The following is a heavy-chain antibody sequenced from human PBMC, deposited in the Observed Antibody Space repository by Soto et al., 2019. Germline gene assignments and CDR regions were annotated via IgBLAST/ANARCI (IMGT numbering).Heavy chain of an antibody. CDR2: IGVDDTTI. D-gene: IGHD4-4*01. CDR1: GFTFRSYS. J-gene: IGHJ4*02. Sequence: GGSLRLSCAASGFTFRSYSMNWVRQAPGKGLEWVSYIGVDDTTIFYADSVKGRFTISRDIAKDSLYLQINSLRAEDTAVYYCARDKDYSFDFWGQGTLVTVSS. V-gene: IGHV3-48*01. CDR3: ARDKDYSFDF.